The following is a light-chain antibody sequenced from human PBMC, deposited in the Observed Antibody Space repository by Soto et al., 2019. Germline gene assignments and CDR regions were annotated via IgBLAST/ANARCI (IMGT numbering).Light chain of an antibody. CDR2: RNN. CDR3: AAWDDSLSVLYV. Sequence: QSALTQPPSASATPGQRVTISCSGSDSNIARRNVYWYQQRAGTLIYRNNQRPSGVPDRFSGSKSGTSASLAISGLRSEDEADYYCAAWDDSLSVLYVFGTGTKVTVL. J-gene: IGLJ1*01. V-gene: IGLV1-47*01. CDR1: DSNIARRN.